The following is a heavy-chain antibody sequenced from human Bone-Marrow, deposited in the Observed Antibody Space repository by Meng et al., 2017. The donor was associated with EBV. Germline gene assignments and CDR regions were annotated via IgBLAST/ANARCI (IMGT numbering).Heavy chain of an antibody. CDR2: INHSGST. CDR3: ARVRRYSDILTGYYPKGTYYFDY. CDR1: GGFXXXYY. D-gene: IGHD3-9*01. V-gene: IGHV4-34*01. Sequence: QVQLQQWGAGLVKPSXXLSLTXAVYGGFXXXYYWSWIRQPPGKGLEWIGEINHSGSTNYNPSLKSRVTILLDTSKNQFTLKLNSVTVADTAIYYCARVRRYSDILTGYYPKGTYYFDYWGQGTLGTVSS. J-gene: IGHJ4*02.